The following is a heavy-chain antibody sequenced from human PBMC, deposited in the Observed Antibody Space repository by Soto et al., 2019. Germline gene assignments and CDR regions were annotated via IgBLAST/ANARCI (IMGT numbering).Heavy chain of an antibody. V-gene: IGHV4-30-4*01. CDR3: DREGYDSSGYYRPDY. D-gene: IGHD3-22*01. CDR2: IYYSGST. J-gene: IGHJ4*02. Sequence: PSETLSLTCTVSGGSISSGDYYWSWIRQPPGKGLEWIGYIYYSGSTYYNPSLKSRVTISVDTSMNQFSLKLSSVTAADTAVYYCDREGYDSSGYYRPDYSGQGPLVTVSS. CDR1: GGSISSGDYY.